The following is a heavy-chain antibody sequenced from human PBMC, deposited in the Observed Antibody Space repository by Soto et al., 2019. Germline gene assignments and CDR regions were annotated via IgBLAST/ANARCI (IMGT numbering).Heavy chain of an antibody. Sequence: QVQMVQSGAEVKKPGASVKVSCKASGHTFTGHHMHWVRQAPGQGLEWMGLIDLDIGDTKYAQKFQGRVTSNSDTSITTAYMELRGLRSDGTAVYYCALEPTGTAGFDYWGQGTLVTVSS. CDR2: IDLDIGDT. CDR1: GHTFTGHH. D-gene: IGHD2-21*02. CDR3: ALEPTGTAGFDY. J-gene: IGHJ4*02. V-gene: IGHV1-2*02.